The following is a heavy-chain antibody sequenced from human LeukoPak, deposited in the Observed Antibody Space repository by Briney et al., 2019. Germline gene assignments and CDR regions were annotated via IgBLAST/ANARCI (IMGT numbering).Heavy chain of an antibody. D-gene: IGHD3-16*01. V-gene: IGHV3-7*02. CDR1: GFTFSSYG. Sequence: GGSLRLSCAASGFTFSSYGIHWVRQAPGKGLEWVANINPDGGEERYVDSVKGRFVISRDNAKNSLYLQMNSLRAEDTAVYYCAIWGADQNYWGQGTLVTVSS. CDR2: INPDGGEE. J-gene: IGHJ4*02. CDR3: AIWGADQNY.